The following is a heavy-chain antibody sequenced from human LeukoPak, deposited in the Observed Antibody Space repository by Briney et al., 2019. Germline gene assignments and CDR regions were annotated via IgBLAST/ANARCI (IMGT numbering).Heavy chain of an antibody. D-gene: IGHD4-17*01. CDR3: ARLRENGDYGIDY. CDR1: GGSISSSSYY. CDR2: IYHSGST. Sequence: SETLSLTCTVSGGSISSSSYYWGWIRQPPGKGLEWIGSIYHSGSTYYNPSLKSRVTISVDTSKNQFSLKLSSVTAADTAVYYCARLRENGDYGIDYWGQGTLVTVSS. V-gene: IGHV4-39*07. J-gene: IGHJ4*02.